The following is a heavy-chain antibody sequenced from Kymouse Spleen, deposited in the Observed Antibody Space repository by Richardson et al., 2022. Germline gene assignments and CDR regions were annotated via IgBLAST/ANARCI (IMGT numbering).Heavy chain of an antibody. J-gene: IGHJ4*02. Sequence: QVQLQESGPGLVKPSETLSLTCTVSGGSISSYYWSWIRQPPGKGLEWIGYIYYSGSTNYNPSLKSRVTISVDTSKNQFSLKLSSVTAADTAVYYCARGDVLLWFGGFDYWGQGTLVTVSS. CDR2: IYYSGST. CDR3: ARGDVLLWFGGFDY. D-gene: IGHD3-10*01. CDR1: GGSISSYY. V-gene: IGHV4-59*01.